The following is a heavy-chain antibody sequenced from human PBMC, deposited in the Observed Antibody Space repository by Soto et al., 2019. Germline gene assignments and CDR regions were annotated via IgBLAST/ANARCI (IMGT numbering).Heavy chain of an antibody. J-gene: IGHJ6*02. CDR2: ISAYNGNT. CDR1: GYTFTSYG. CDR3: ARDRSSSWTNPPYYYYGMDV. V-gene: IGHV1-18*01. Sequence: QVQLVQSGAEVKKPGASVKVSCKASGYTFTSYGISWVRQAPGQGLEWMGWISAYNGNTNYAQKLQGRVTMTPDTPTSTAYMEVRSLRSDDTAVYYCARDRSSSWTNPPYYYYGMDVWGRGTTVTVSS. D-gene: IGHD6-13*01.